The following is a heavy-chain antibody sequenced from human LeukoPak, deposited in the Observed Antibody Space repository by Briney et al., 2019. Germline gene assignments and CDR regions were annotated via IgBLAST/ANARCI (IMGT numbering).Heavy chain of an antibody. V-gene: IGHV4-4*07. J-gene: IGHJ6*02. D-gene: IGHD3-22*01. CDR1: GGSISSYY. CDR2: IYTSGST. Sequence: SETLSLTCTVSGGSISSYYWSWIRQPAGKGLEWIGRIYTSGSTNYNPSLKSRVTMSVDTSKNQFSLKLSSVTAADTAVYYCARGQGSGYCFYYGMDVWGQGTTVTVSS. CDR3: ARGQGSGYCFYYGMDV.